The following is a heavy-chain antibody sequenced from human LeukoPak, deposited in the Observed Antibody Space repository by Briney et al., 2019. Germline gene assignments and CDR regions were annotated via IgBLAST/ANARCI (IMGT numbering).Heavy chain of an antibody. J-gene: IGHJ6*02. CDR1: GYTFTSYD. Sequence: ASVKVSCKASGYTFTSYDINWVRQATGRGLEWMGWMNPNSGNTGYAQKFQGRVTMTRNTSISTAYMELSSLRSEDTAVYYCARVYCSSTSCRSPDRYRYYYYGMDVWGQGTTVTVSS. CDR2: MNPNSGNT. CDR3: ARVYCSSTSCRSPDRYRYYYYGMDV. D-gene: IGHD2-2*01. V-gene: IGHV1-8*01.